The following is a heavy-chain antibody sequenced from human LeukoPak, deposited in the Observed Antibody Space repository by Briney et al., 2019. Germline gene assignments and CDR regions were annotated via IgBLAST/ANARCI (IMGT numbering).Heavy chain of an antibody. J-gene: IGHJ4*02. Sequence: ASVKVSCKAYGYTFTSYGISWVRQAPGQGLAWMGWISAYNGNTKYAQKLQGRVTMTTDTSTSTAYMELRSLRSDDTAVYFCARDPRGVVTSEAIDYWGQGTLVTVSS. CDR2: ISAYNGNT. V-gene: IGHV1-18*01. CDR3: ARDPRGVVTSEAIDY. D-gene: IGHD4-23*01. CDR1: GYTFTSYG.